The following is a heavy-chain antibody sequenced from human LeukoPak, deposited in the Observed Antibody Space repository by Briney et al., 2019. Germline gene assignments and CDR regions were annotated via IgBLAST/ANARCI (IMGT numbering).Heavy chain of an antibody. CDR1: GFTFNSDA. CDR3: AKRAVAGTYYFDY. J-gene: IGHJ4*02. D-gene: IGHD6-19*01. V-gene: IGHV3-23*01. CDR2: ISASGASP. Sequence: TGGSLRLSCAASGFTFNSDAMSWVRQPPGKGLEWVSVISASGASPYYADSVKGRFTISRDNSKNTLYLQMNSLRAEDTAVYYCAKRAVAGTYYFDYWGQGTLVTVSS.